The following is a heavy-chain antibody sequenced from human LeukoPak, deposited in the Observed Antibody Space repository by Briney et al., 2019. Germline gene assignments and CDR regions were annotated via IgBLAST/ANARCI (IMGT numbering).Heavy chain of an antibody. Sequence: GGSLRLSCAASGFAFSRYGMHWVRQAPGKGLEWVAVIWYDGNNEHYTDSVKGRFTISRDNSKNTLYLQMDSLTADDTAVYYCARDRAGSGLYPFDVWGQGTVVAVS. V-gene: IGHV3-33*01. CDR3: ARDRAGSGLYPFDV. J-gene: IGHJ3*01. CDR1: GFAFSRYG. D-gene: IGHD6-25*01. CDR2: IWYDGNNE.